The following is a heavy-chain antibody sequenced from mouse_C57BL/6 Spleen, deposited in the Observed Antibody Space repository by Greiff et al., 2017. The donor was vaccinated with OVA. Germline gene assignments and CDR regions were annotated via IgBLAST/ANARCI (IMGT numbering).Heavy chain of an antibody. Sequence: QVQLQQSGAELVRPGSSVKLSCKASGYTFTSYWMHWVKQRPIQGLEWIGNIDPSDSETHYNQKFKDKATLTVDKSSSTAYMQLSSLTSEDSAVYYCARSGSIQFAYWGQGTLVTVSA. D-gene: IGHD1-1*01. V-gene: IGHV1-52*01. CDR3: ARSGSIQFAY. CDR2: IDPSDSET. CDR1: GYTFTSYW. J-gene: IGHJ3*01.